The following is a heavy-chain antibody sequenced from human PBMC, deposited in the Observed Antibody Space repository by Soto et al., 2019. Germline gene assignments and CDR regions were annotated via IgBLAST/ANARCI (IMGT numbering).Heavy chain of an antibody. CDR1: GFTFSSYA. Sequence: GGSLRLSCAASGFTFSSYAMXWVRQAPGKGLEWVAVISYDGSNKYYADSVKGRFTISRDNSKNSLYLQMNSLRAGDTAVYYCARGPRTLSAVAGTGYYYYGMDVWGQGTTVTVSS. CDR3: ARGPRTLSAVAGTGYYYYGMDV. D-gene: IGHD6-19*01. CDR2: ISYDGSNK. J-gene: IGHJ6*02. V-gene: IGHV3-30*14.